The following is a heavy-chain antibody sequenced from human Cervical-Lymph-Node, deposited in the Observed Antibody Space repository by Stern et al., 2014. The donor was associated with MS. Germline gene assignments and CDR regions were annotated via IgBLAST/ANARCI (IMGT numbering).Heavy chain of an antibody. J-gene: IGHJ4*02. CDR1: GLVLNAYA. V-gene: IGHV3-23*04. Sequence: EVQLVESGGGLVQPGGSLRISCAASGLVLNAYAMYWVRQAPGTGLQWGAAISHAHYGTYYADSVKGRFTISRDDSRNTLYLQMNSLRADDTAVYYCAGKVEGDYPFDYWGQGTLVTVSS. CDR2: ISHAHYGT. D-gene: IGHD4-11*01. CDR3: AGKVEGDYPFDY.